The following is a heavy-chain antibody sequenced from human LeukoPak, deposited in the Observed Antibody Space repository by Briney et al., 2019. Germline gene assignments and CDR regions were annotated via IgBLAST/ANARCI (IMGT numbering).Heavy chain of an antibody. V-gene: IGHV4-34*01. D-gene: IGHD2-2*01. CDR1: GGSFSGYY. J-gene: IGHJ5*02. CDR3: ARGSYCSSTSCRTGDWFDP. Sequence: SETLSLTCAVHGGSFSGYYWSWIRQPPGKGLEWIGEINHSGSTNYNPSLKSRVTISVDTSKNQFSLKLSSVTAADTAVYYCARGSYCSSTSCRTGDWFDPWGQGTLVTVSS. CDR2: INHSGST.